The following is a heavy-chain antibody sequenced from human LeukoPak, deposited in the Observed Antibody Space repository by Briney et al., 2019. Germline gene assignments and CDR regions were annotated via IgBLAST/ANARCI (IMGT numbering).Heavy chain of an antibody. D-gene: IGHD6-19*01. CDR3: TKTGSGWYGDS. Sequence: GGSLRLSCAASGFIFSNYGMIWVRQTPGKGLEWVSTISGAYSTYYADSVKGRFTISRDNSKNTLYLQMNSLRVDDTAVYYCTKTGSGWYGDSWGQGTLVTVSS. J-gene: IGHJ4*02. CDR1: GFIFSNYG. CDR2: ISGAYST. V-gene: IGHV3-23*01.